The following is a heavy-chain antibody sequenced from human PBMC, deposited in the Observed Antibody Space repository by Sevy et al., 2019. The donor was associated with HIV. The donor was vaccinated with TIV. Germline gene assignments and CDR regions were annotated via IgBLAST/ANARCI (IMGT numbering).Heavy chain of an antibody. CDR2: IRNDGSHE. CDR1: GFTFSNYG. V-gene: IGHV3-30*02. CDR3: ARDRKVLLVVYAIPFDAFDI. Sequence: GGSLRLSCAASGFTFSNYGIHWVRQAPGKGLEWVAFIRNDGSHEYYADSVKGRFTISRDNSKNTLYLQMNSLRPEDTAVYYCARDRKVLLVVYAIPFDAFDIWGQGTMVTVSS. D-gene: IGHD2-8*02. J-gene: IGHJ3*02.